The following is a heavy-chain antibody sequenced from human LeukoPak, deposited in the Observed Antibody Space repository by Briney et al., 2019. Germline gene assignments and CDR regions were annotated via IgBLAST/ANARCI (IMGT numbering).Heavy chain of an antibody. D-gene: IGHD6-13*01. CDR1: GFIFSNYG. CDR3: ARDMGRAWYGPPDY. V-gene: IGHV3-33*01. CDR2: IWNDGSET. Sequence: QTGGSLRLSCAASGFIFSNYGMHWVRQAPGKRLEWVAVIWNDGSETFHADSVKGRFRIARDNSKNTLYLQMNSLRAEDTAVYFCARDMGRAWYGPPDYWGQGTLVTVSP. J-gene: IGHJ4*02.